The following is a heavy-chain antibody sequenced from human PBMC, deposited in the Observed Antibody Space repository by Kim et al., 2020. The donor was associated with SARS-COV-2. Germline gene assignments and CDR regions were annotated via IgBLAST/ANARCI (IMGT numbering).Heavy chain of an antibody. V-gene: IGHV1-18*04. CDR2: ISAYNGNT. D-gene: IGHD3-10*01. CDR3: ARGGGYYGSGSYYNVLFDY. Sequence: ASVKVSCKASGYTFTSYGISWVRQAPGQGLEWMGWISAYNGNTNYAQKLQGRVTMTTDTSTSTAYMELRSLRSDDTAVYYCARGGGYYGSGSYYNVLFDYWCQGTLVTVSS. CDR1: GYTFTSYG. J-gene: IGHJ4*02.